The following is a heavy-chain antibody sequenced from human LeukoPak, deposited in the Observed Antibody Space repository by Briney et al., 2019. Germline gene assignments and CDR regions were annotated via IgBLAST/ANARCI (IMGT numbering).Heavy chain of an antibody. CDR3: ARDLVRYPTGWSAFDI. J-gene: IGHJ3*02. V-gene: IGHV3-11*04. CDR2: ISSTGNSI. D-gene: IGHD3-16*02. Sequence: GGSLRLSCAASGFTFDDYGMNWIRQAPGKGLEWVSYISSTGNSIHYADSVKGRFTISRDNAKTSVYLQMNSLGAEDTAVYYCARDLVRYPTGWSAFDIWGQGTVVTVSS. CDR1: GFTFDDYG.